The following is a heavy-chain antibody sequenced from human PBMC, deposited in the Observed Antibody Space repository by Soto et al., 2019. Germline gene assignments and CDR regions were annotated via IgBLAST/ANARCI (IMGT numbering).Heavy chain of an antibody. D-gene: IGHD6-19*01. CDR2: INSDGSST. CDR1: GFTFSSYW. Sequence: EVQLVESGGGLVQPGGSLRLSCAASGFTFSSYWMHWVRQAPGKGLVWVSRINSDGSSTSYADSVKGRFTISRDNAKNTLDLQMNSLRAEDTAVYYCARDAGEQWRPGSNDYWGQGTLVTVSS. J-gene: IGHJ4*02. CDR3: ARDAGEQWRPGSNDY. V-gene: IGHV3-74*01.